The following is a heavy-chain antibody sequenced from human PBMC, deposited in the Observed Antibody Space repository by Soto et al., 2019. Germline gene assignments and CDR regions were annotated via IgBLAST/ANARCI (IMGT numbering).Heavy chain of an antibody. CDR1: GFTFTGYW. Sequence: QPGGSLRLSCAAAGFTFTGYWMSWVRQAPGKGLEWVANINQDGSEKHFVDSVKGRFTISRDNAKNSLYLQMNNLRAEDTAVYYCAREAYWGQGTLVTVSS. J-gene: IGHJ4*02. CDR2: INQDGSEK. CDR3: AREAY. V-gene: IGHV3-7*01.